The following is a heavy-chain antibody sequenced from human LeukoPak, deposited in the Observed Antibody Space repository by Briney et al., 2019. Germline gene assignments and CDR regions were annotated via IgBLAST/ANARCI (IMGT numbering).Heavy chain of an antibody. D-gene: IGHD6-19*01. CDR2: TYSSGNT. V-gene: IGHV4-61*09. Sequence: SETLSLTCTVSGYSISSGYYRSWLRPPAGAGLDWIEHTYSSGNTNYDPSVKSRVTISVDTSKKQFSLKLTSVTAGATAVYYCARETSSGWYRAFDIWGQGTMVTVSS. CDR1: GYSISSGYY. J-gene: IGHJ3*02. CDR3: ARETSSGWYRAFDI.